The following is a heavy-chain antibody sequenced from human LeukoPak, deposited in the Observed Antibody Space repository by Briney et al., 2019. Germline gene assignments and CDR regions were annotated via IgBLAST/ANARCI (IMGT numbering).Heavy chain of an antibody. CDR2: ISYDGSNK. D-gene: IGHD2-2*01. CDR1: GFTFSSYA. CDR3: ARAGDCSSTSCYLFYYYYYGMDV. Sequence: GGSLRLSCAASGFTFSSYAMHWVCQAPGKGLEWVAVISYDGSNKYYADSVKGRFTISRDNSKNTLYLQMNSLRAEDTAVYYCARAGDCSSTSCYLFYYYYYGMDVWGQGTTVTVSS. V-gene: IGHV3-30*04. J-gene: IGHJ6*02.